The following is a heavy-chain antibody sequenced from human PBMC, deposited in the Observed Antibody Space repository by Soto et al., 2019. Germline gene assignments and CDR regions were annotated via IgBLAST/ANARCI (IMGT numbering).Heavy chain of an antibody. CDR2: IKSKTDGGTT. Sequence: GGSLRLSCAASGFTFSNAWMNWVRQAPGKGLEWVGRIKSKTDGGTTDYAAPVKGRFTISRDDSKNTLYLQMNNLRADDTAAYYCARVVPVGKYMDVWGKGTAVTVSS. V-gene: IGHV3-15*07. D-gene: IGHD2-2*01. J-gene: IGHJ6*03. CDR3: ARVVPVGKYMDV. CDR1: GFTFSNAW.